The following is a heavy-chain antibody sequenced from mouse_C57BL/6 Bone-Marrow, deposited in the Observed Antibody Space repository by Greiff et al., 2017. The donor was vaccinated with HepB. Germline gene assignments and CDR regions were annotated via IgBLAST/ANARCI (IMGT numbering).Heavy chain of an antibody. CDR1: GFTFSSYA. J-gene: IGHJ2*01. Sequence: EVKLMESGGGLVKPGGSLKLSCAASGFTFSSYAMSWVRQTPEKRLEWVATISDGGSYTYYPDNVKGRFTISRDNAKNNLYLQMSHLKSEDTAMYYCARGNYDGFDYWGQGTTLTVSS. CDR3: ARGNYDGFDY. CDR2: ISDGGSYT. V-gene: IGHV5-4*03. D-gene: IGHD2-4*01.